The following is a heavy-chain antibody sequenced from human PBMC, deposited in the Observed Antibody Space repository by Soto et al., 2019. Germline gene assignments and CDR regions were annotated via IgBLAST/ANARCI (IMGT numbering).Heavy chain of an antibody. D-gene: IGHD2-15*01. J-gene: IGHJ4*02. CDR3: ASGGSRFNFDA. V-gene: IGHV3-74*01. CDR2: INSDGSST. CDR1: GFTFRSYW. Sequence: EVQLVESGGGLVQPGGSLRLSCAASGFTFRSYWMQWVRQAPGKGLVWVSWINSDGSSTSYADSVKGRFTISRDNAKNTLYLQMNSQRAEDTAVYYCASGGSRFNFDAWGQGTLVTVSS.